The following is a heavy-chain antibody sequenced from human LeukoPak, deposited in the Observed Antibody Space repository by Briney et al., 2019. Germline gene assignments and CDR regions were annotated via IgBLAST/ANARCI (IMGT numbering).Heavy chain of an antibody. Sequence: GGSLRLSCAASGLTLSGYWMHWVRQAPGKGLVRVSRINGDASSTSYADSVKGRFAISRDNAKSTLYLQMNSLRVEDTAVYYCARARGNTYGYFEYWGQGTLVTVSS. V-gene: IGHV3-74*01. D-gene: IGHD5-18*01. J-gene: IGHJ4*02. CDR1: GLTLSGYW. CDR2: INGDASST. CDR3: ARARGNTYGYFEY.